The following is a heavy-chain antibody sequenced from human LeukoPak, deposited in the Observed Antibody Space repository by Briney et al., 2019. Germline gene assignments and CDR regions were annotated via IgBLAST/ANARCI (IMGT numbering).Heavy chain of an antibody. CDR3: ARHYMGSYYSHGLDY. Sequence: SETLSLTCAVYGGSFSGYYWSWIRQPPGKGLEWIGEINHSGSTNYNPSLKSRVTISVDTSKNQFSLSLNSATAADTAVYYCARHYMGSYYSHGLDYWGQGTVVTVSS. J-gene: IGHJ4*02. CDR2: INHSGST. CDR1: GGSFSGYY. D-gene: IGHD3-10*01. V-gene: IGHV4-34*01.